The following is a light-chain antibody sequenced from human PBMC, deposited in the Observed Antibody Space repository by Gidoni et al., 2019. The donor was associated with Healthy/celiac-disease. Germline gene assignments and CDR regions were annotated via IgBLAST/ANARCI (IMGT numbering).Light chain of an antibody. J-gene: IGLJ1*01. CDR2: DVS. CDR3: SSYTSSSTPS. CDR1: SSDVGGYNY. V-gene: IGLV2-14*03. Sequence: QSALTQPASVSGSPGQAITISCTGTSSDVGGYNYVSWYQQHPGKAPKLIIYDVSNRPSVVSNRFSGSKSGNTASLTISGLQAEDEADYYCSSYTSSSTPSFGTGTKVTVL.